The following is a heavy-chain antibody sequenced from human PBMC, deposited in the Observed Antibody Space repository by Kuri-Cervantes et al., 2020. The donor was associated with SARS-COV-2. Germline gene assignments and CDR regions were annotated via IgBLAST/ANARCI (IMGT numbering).Heavy chain of an antibody. J-gene: IGHJ3*02. CDR1: GFTFSDYY. V-gene: IGHV3-11*03. CDR2: ISSSSSYT. Sequence: GESLKISCAASGFTFSDYYMSWIRQAPGKGLEWVSSISSSSSYTNYADSVKGRFTISRDNAKNSLYLQMNSLRAEDTAVYYCASFGSGWYDDAFDIWGQGTMVTVSS. CDR3: ASFGSGWYDDAFDI. D-gene: IGHD6-19*01.